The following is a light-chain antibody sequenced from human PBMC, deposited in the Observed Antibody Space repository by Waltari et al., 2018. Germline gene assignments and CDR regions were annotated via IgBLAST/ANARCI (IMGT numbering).Light chain of an antibody. V-gene: IGKV4-1*01. J-gene: IGKJ2*01. CDR3: QQYYNIPYT. Sequence: DIVLTQSPDSLAVSLGERATINCKSSQSVLYSSNNNNYLAWYQQKPGQPPKLRIYWASTRESGVPDRFSGSGSGTDFTLTNSSLQAEDVAVYYGQQYYNIPYTFGQGTKLEIK. CDR2: WAS. CDR1: QSVLYSSNNNNY.